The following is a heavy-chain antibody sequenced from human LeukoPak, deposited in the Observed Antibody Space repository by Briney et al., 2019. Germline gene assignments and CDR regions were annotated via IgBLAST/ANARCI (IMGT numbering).Heavy chain of an antibody. CDR3: ARRRYCSSTSCYEGAFDI. Sequence: GDSLKISCKGSGYSFTTYWIAWVRQMPGKGLEWMGFIYSGDSDTRYSPSFQGQVTITDAKSISTAYLQWSSLKASDTAMYYCARRRYCSSTSCYEGAFDIWGQGTMVTVPS. CDR2: IYSGDSDT. V-gene: IGHV5-51*01. D-gene: IGHD2-2*01. J-gene: IGHJ3*02. CDR1: GYSFTTYW.